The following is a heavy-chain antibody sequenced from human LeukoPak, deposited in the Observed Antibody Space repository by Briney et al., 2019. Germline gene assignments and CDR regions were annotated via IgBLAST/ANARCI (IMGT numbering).Heavy chain of an antibody. CDR3: ARVTVSSSWSYDAFDI. Sequence: PGGSLRLSCAASGFTFSSYGMSWVRQAPGKGLEWVSAISGSGGSTYYADSVKGRFTISRDNAKNSLHLQMNSLRAEDTAVYHCARVTVSSSWSYDAFDIWGQGTMVTVSS. J-gene: IGHJ3*02. V-gene: IGHV3-23*01. CDR2: ISGSGGST. CDR1: GFTFSSYG. D-gene: IGHD6-13*01.